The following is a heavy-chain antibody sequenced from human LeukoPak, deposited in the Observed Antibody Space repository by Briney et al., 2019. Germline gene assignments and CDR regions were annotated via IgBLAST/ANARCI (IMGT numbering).Heavy chain of an antibody. J-gene: IGHJ4*02. CDR3: ARGSSSWYFDY. V-gene: IGHV1-2*02. CDR1: GYTFTGYY. D-gene: IGHD6-13*01. CDR2: INPNSGGT. Sequence: ASVKVSCKASGYTFTGYYMHWVRQAPGQGLEWMGWINPNSGGTNYAQEFQGRVTMTRDTSISTAYMELSRLRSDDTAVYYCARGSSSWYFDYWGQGTLVTVSS.